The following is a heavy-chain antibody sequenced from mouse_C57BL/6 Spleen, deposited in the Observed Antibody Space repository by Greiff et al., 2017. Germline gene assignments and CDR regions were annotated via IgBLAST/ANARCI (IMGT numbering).Heavy chain of an antibody. CDR1: GYTFTSYG. D-gene: IGHD2-1*01. CDR3: ASFLLEGGYFDY. V-gene: IGHV1-81*01. J-gene: IGHJ2*01. Sequence: QVQLQQSGAELARPGASVKLSCKASGYTFTSYGISWVKQRTGQGLEWIGEIYPRSGNTYYNEKFKGKATLTADKSSSTAYMELRSLTSEDSAVYFCASFLLEGGYFDYWGQGTTLTVSS. CDR2: IYPRSGNT.